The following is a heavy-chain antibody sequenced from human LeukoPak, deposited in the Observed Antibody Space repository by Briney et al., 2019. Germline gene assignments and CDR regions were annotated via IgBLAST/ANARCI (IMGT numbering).Heavy chain of an antibody. Sequence: SETLSLTCTVSGGSVSSSIYYWGWIRQPPGKGLEWIGSIYYSGSTHYNPSLKSRATISVDTSKTQSSVKLSPVPAAATAVYYCARHREGLGYDWGQGTLVTVSS. CDR2: IYYSGST. CDR1: GGSVSSSIYY. CDR3: ARHREGLGYD. V-gene: IGHV4-39*07. D-gene: IGHD5-12*01. J-gene: IGHJ4*02.